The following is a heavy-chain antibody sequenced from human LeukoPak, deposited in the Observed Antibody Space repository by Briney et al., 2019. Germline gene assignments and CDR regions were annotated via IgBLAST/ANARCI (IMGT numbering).Heavy chain of an antibody. CDR1: GFTFSSYG. D-gene: IGHD5-12*01. CDR3: AAVDLVATKASLDY. Sequence: GGSLRLSCAASGFTFSSYGMHWVRQAPGKGLEWVAVISYDGRNKYYADSVKGRFTISRDNSKNTLYLQMNSLRAEDTAVYYCAAVDLVATKASLDYWGQGTLVTVSS. V-gene: IGHV3-30*03. J-gene: IGHJ4*02. CDR2: ISYDGRNK.